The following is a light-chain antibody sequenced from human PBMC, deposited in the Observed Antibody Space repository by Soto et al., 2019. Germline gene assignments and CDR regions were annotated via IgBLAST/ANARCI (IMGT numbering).Light chain of an antibody. CDR1: QSVSSY. CDR2: DAS. J-gene: IGKJ5*01. V-gene: IGKV3-11*01. CDR3: HQRSNWPPEIT. Sequence: EIVLTQSPATLSLSPGERATLSCRASQSVSSYLAWYQQKPGQAPRLLIYDASNRATAIPAMFSGSGSGTDFTLTISSLEPEDFAVYYCHQRSNWPPEITFGQGTRLEIK.